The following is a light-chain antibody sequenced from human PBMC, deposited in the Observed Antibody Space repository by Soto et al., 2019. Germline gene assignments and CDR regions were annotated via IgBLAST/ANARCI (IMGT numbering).Light chain of an antibody. V-gene: IGLV1-51*01. CDR1: TSNIGDNY. CDR3: GTWDCSLNSGGV. CDR2: DNH. Sequence: QSVLTQPPSVSAAPGQKVTISCSGNTSNIGDNYVSWYQQLPGTAPKLLIYDNHKRPSGIPDRFSGSKSGTSATLGITGLQTGDEADYYCGTWDCSLNSGGVFGTGTKLTVL. J-gene: IGLJ1*01.